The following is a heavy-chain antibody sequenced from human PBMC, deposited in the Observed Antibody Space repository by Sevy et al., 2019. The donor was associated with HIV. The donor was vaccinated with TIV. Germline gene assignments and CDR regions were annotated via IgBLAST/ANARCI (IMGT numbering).Heavy chain of an antibody. D-gene: IGHD3-22*01. CDR3: ARGGSLKYYYDSSGYYYRFDS. CDR1: GGSFSTYY. J-gene: IGHJ4*02. CDR2: INHSGNT. Sequence: SETLSLTCAVYGGSFSTYYWSWIRQPPGKGLEWIGEINHSGNTNYNPSLKSRVTISVDTCKNQFSLKLSSVTAADTAVYYCARGGSLKYYYDSSGYYYRFDSWGQGTLVTVSS. V-gene: IGHV4-34*01.